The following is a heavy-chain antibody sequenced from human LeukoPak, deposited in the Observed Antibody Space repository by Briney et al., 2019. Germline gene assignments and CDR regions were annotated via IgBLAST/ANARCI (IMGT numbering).Heavy chain of an antibody. J-gene: IGHJ4*02. CDR3: APAYIWGSFRTFNY. V-gene: IGHV4-39*01. D-gene: IGHD3-16*02. CDR2: ITYSGTT. Sequence: PSETLSLTCTVSGGSISSSSYYWGWIRQPPGKGLEWVGSITYSGTTYYHPSLKSRVTISVDTSKSQFSLKLTSVTAADTAVYYCAPAYIWGSFRTFNYWGQGTLVTVSS. CDR1: GGSISSSSYY.